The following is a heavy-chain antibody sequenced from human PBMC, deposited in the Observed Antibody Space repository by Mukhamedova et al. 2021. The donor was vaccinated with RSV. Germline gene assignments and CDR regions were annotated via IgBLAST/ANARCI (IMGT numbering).Heavy chain of an antibody. V-gene: IGHV1-46*01. CDR2: LNPGSGRT. CDR3: ARGHDYSYYGMDV. J-gene: IGHJ6*02. Sequence: LWVRQAPGQGLEWMGRLNPGSGRTTYAQKYQDRVTMTRDTSTSTVYMELTSLRSDDTAVYYCARGHDYSYYGMDVWGQGSTGTGS.